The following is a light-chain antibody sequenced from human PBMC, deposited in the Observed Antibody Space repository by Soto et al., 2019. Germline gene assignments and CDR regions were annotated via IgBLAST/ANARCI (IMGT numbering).Light chain of an antibody. J-gene: IGLJ2*01. CDR2: EVS. CDR3: SSYTSSSTLI. Sequence: QSALTQPASVSGSPGQSITISCSGTSSDVGGYNYVSWYQQHPGKAPKLMMYEVSNRPSGVSNRLSGSKSDNTASLTISGLQAEDEADYYCSSYTSSSTLIFGGGTKITVL. V-gene: IGLV2-14*01. CDR1: SSDVGGYNY.